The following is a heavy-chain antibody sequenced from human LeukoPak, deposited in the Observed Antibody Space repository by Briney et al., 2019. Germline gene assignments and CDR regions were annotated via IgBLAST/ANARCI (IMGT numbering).Heavy chain of an antibody. J-gene: IGHJ3*02. CDR2: IYSGGST. V-gene: IGHV3-53*01. CDR3: AKSWNYYDSSGDDALDI. CDR1: GFTVSSNY. Sequence: GGSLRLSCAASGFTVSSNYMTWVRQAPGKGLEWVSVIYSGGSTYYADSVRGRFTISRDNSKNTLYLQMNSLRVEDTAVYYCAKSWNYYDSSGDDALDIWGQGTMVTVSS. D-gene: IGHD3-22*01.